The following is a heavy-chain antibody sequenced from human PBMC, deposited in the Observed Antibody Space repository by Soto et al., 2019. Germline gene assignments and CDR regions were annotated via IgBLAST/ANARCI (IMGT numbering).Heavy chain of an antibody. J-gene: IGHJ5*02. CDR1: GGSISSYY. V-gene: IGHV4-59*12. Sequence: SETLSLTCTVSGGSISSYYWSWIRQPPGKGLEWIGYIYYSGSTNYHPSLESRVTMAVDMSKNEFSLKLTSVTAADTATYYCAREGHSSWEWLDPWGQGILVTVSA. D-gene: IGHD1-26*01. CDR3: AREGHSSWEWLDP. CDR2: IYYSGST.